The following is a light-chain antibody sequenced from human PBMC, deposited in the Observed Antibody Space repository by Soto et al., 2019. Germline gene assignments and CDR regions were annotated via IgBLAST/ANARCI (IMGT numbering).Light chain of an antibody. V-gene: IGKV3-15*01. CDR1: QIVGSY. CDR2: GAS. CDR3: QQYRSWPRK. J-gene: IGKJ1*01. Sequence: IVLTHSPATLSLSPWERATPPSRASQIVGSYLVWYQQKPGQAPRLLIYGASTRATDMSGTFSGRGSGTEFTLTISNVRPEDFAVYYCQQYRSWPRKFGQGTKVDIK.